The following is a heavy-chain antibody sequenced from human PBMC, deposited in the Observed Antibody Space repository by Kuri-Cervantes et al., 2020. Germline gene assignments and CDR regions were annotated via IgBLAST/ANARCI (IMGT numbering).Heavy chain of an antibody. D-gene: IGHD3-22*01. CDR2: IVAGSGNT. CDR1: GFTFTSSA. J-gene: IGHJ3*02. CDR3: AAEIYDSSGYYYVGAFDI. V-gene: IGHV1-58*01. Sequence: SVKVSCKASGFTFTSSAVQWVRQARGQRLEWIGWIVAGSGNTNYAQKFQERVTITRDMSTSTAYMELSSLRSEDTAVYYCAAEIYDSSGYYYVGAFDIWGQGTMVTVSS.